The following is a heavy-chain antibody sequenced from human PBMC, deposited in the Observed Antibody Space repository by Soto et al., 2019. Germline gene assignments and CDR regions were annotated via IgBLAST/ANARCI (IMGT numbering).Heavy chain of an antibody. Sequence: QVQLVQSGPEVKKPGASVQVSCKASGYTFNTYGISWVRQAPGQGLEWMGWISGYNGNTDYAQNLQDRVTLTIDTAAGTAYMELRSGRSDDTALYYCARAVPLDYWGQGTLVTVSS. CDR2: ISGYNGNT. J-gene: IGHJ4*02. CDR1: GYTFNTYG. CDR3: ARAVPLDY. D-gene: IGHD6-19*01. V-gene: IGHV1-18*04.